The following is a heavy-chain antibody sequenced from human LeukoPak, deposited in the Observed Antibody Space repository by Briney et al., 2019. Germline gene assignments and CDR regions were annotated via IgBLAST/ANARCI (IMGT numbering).Heavy chain of an antibody. CDR1: GGSVSSGGYY. CDR2: IYYSGNT. J-gene: IGHJ6*03. D-gene: IGHD2-8*02. CDR3: ATTGYYYYVDV. Sequence: ASETLSLTCTVSGGSVSSGGYYWSWIRQHPGKGLEWIGYIYYSGNTYYNPSLESRLTISLDTSTNQFSLKLGSVTAADTAVYYCATTGYYYYVDVWGKGTTVTVSS. V-gene: IGHV4-31*03.